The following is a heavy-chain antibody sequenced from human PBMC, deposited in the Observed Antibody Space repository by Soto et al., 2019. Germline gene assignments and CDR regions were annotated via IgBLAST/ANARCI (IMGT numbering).Heavy chain of an antibody. D-gene: IGHD4-4*01. J-gene: IGHJ6*02. Sequence: QVQLVQSGAEMKEPGSSVKVSCKTSGGTFSSSAISWLRQAPGQGLEWMGGINPLFRTPDYAQKFQGRVTIAADESTSTAYMALSSLRSEDTAVYYCARDNDRLQLGGNYYYILDVWGQGTTITVSS. CDR3: ARDNDRLQLGGNYYYILDV. V-gene: IGHV1-69*12. CDR1: GGTFSSSA. CDR2: INPLFRTP.